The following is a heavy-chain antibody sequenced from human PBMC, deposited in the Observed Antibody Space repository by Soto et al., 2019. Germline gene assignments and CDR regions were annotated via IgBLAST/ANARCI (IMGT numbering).Heavy chain of an antibody. J-gene: IGHJ4*02. Sequence: GGSLRLSCAASGFTFSSYAMSWVRQAPGKGLEWVSAISGSGGSTYYADSVKGRFTISRDNSKNTLYLQMNSLRAEDTAVYYCARAPFTIYDTSGYYDYWGQGTLVTVSS. V-gene: IGHV3-23*01. CDR1: GFTFSSYA. CDR2: ISGSGGST. D-gene: IGHD3-22*01. CDR3: ARAPFTIYDTSGYYDY.